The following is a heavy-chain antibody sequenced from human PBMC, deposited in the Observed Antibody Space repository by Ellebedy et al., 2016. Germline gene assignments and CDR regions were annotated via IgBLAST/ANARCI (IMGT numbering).Heavy chain of an antibody. D-gene: IGHD4-17*01. CDR3: ARGDYGDYIGYAFDI. J-gene: IGHJ3*02. V-gene: IGHV3-30*03. CDR2: ISYDGRNK. Sequence: GGSLRLXXAASGFTFRSYGMNWVRQAPGEGLEWVAVISYDGRNKKYADSVKGRFTISRDNAKNSLYLQMNSLRAEDTAVYYCARGDYGDYIGYAFDIWGQGTMVTVSS. CDR1: GFTFRSYG.